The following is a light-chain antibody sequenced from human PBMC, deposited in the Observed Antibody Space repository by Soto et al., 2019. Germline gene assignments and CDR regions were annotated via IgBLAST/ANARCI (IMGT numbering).Light chain of an antibody. Sequence: EIVLTQSPATLSLSPGERATLSCRASQSVSSRLGWYQQKPGQAPRLLIYDASNRATGIPARFSGSGSGTDFTLNISSRDPEDSAVYYCQQRSNWPITVGQGTRLEIK. CDR2: DAS. V-gene: IGKV3-11*01. J-gene: IGKJ5*01. CDR1: QSVSSR. CDR3: QQRSNWPIT.